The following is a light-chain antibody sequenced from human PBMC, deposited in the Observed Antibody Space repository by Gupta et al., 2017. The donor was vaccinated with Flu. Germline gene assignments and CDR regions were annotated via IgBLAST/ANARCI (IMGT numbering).Light chain of an antibody. CDR3: QTWDGTTGV. Sequence: TCSRDRFVDKFVSWYQKKPGQSPVLVIDQDSKRPSGIPDRFSGSNSENTPTLTVSGTQSVDEADFYCQTWDGTTGVFGGGTKLTVL. CDR2: QDS. CDR1: RFVDKF. V-gene: IGLV3-1*01. J-gene: IGLJ3*02.